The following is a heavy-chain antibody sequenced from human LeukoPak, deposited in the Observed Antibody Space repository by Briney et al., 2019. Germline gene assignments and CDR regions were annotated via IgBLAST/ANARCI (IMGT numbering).Heavy chain of an antibody. CDR3: ARRLRFGEYGIDY. D-gene: IGHD3-10*01. Sequence: SETLSHTCAVYGGSFSGYYWSWIRQPPGKGLEWIGEINHSGSTNYNPSLKSRVTISVDTSKNQFSLKLSSVTAADTAVYYCARRLRFGEYGIDYWGQGTLVTVSP. J-gene: IGHJ4*02. CDR1: GGSFSGYY. CDR2: INHSGST. V-gene: IGHV4-34*01.